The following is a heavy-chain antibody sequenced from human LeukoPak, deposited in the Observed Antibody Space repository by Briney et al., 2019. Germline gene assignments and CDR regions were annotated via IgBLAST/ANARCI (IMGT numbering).Heavy chain of an antibody. CDR2: ISWNSGSI. V-gene: IGHV3-9*01. Sequence: GGSLRLSCAASGFIFDDYAIHWVRQAPGKGLEWVSGISWNSGSIGYADSVKGRFTISRDNAKNSLYLQMNSLRAEDTAVYYCAKDLLSGSGWSLWGQGTLVTVSS. J-gene: IGHJ4*02. CDR3: AKDLLSGSGWSL. D-gene: IGHD6-19*01. CDR1: GFIFDDYA.